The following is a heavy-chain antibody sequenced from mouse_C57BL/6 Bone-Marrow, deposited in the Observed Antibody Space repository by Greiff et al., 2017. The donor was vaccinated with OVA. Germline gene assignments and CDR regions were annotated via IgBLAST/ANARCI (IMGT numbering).Heavy chain of an antibody. CDR3: ARHEGYYYGSSPWFAY. V-gene: IGHV5-2*01. J-gene: IGHJ3*01. CDR1: EYEFPSHD. CDR2: INSDGGST. Sequence: VQLKESGGGLVQPGESLKLSCESNEYEFPSHDMSWVRTTPEKRLELVAAINSDGGSTYYPDTMERRFIISRDNTKKTLYLQMSSLRSEDTALYYCARHEGYYYGSSPWFAYWGQGTLVTVSA. D-gene: IGHD1-1*01.